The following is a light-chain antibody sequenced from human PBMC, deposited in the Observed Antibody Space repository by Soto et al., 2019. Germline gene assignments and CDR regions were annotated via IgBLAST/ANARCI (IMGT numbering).Light chain of an antibody. CDR3: SSYAGTSTFV. CDR2: EVN. J-gene: IGLJ1*01. V-gene: IGLV2-8*01. CDR1: SSDVGGYNY. Sequence: QSALTQPPSASGSPGQSVAISCTGTSSDVGGYNYVSWYQQHPGKAPKLMIYEVNKRPSGVPDRFSGSKSGNTASLTVSGLQAEDEADYYCSSYAGTSTFVFGTGTKLTVL.